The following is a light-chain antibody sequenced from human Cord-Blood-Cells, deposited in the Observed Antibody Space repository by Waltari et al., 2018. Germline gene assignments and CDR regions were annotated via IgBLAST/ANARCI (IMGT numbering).Light chain of an antibody. CDR1: QSISSW. CDR3: QQYNSYS. J-gene: IGKJ3*01. V-gene: IGKV1-5*01. Sequence: DIQMPQSPSTPSAPVGDRVTITCRVSQSISSWLAWYQQKPGKAPKLLIYDASSLESGVPSRFSGSGSGTEFTLTISSLQPDDFATYYCQQYNSYSFGPGTKVDIK. CDR2: DAS.